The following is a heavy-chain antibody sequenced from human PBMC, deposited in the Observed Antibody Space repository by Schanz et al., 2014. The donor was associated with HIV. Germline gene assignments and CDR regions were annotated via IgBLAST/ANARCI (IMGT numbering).Heavy chain of an antibody. CDR3: VRGAWGTWWDI. CDR1: GFTFRGSG. V-gene: IGHV3-23*04. Sequence: VQLVESGGGLIQPGGSLRLSCVASGFTFRGSGMSWVRRAPGKGLEWVSTINGDFTTRDADSVKGRFTISRDDSKSTLFLQMNSLRVDDTAVYSCVRGAWGTWWDIWGRGTQVTVS. CDR2: INGDFTT. J-gene: IGHJ4*02. D-gene: IGHD2-15*01.